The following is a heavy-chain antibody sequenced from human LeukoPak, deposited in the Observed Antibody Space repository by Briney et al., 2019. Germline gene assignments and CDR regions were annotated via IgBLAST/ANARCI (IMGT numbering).Heavy chain of an antibody. CDR3: ANCIVGATTVLDY. Sequence: GGSLRLSCAASGFTFSNYAMHWVRQAPGTGLEWVAVISYDGNNIYYADSVKGRFTISRDNSKNTLYLQMNSLRAEDTAVYYCANCIVGATTVLDYWGQGTLVTVSS. CDR2: ISYDGNNI. CDR1: GFTFSNYA. V-gene: IGHV3-30-3*01. D-gene: IGHD1-26*01. J-gene: IGHJ4*02.